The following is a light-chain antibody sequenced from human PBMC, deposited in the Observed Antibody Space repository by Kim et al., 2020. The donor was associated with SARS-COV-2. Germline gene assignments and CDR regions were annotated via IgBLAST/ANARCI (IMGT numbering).Light chain of an antibody. Sequence: ASVGDRVTITCRASQSISSWLAWYQQKPGKAPRLLIYKASSLESGVPSRFSGSGSGTEFTLTISSLQPDDFATYYCQQYNGYSWTFGQGTKVDIK. CDR1: QSISSW. V-gene: IGKV1-5*03. J-gene: IGKJ1*01. CDR2: KAS. CDR3: QQYNGYSWT.